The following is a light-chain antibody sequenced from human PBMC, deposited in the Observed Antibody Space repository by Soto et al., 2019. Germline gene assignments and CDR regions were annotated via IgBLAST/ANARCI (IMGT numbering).Light chain of an antibody. Sequence: DIQMTQSPSTLSASVGDRVSITCRASQSISRQLAWYQQKPGKAPNLLIYQASNLETGAPSRFTGSGSGTEFHLTISSLQPDYVATYYCLQYQSYWTFGQGTKVEVK. CDR3: LQYQSYWT. J-gene: IGKJ1*01. CDR1: QSISRQ. CDR2: QAS. V-gene: IGKV1-5*03.